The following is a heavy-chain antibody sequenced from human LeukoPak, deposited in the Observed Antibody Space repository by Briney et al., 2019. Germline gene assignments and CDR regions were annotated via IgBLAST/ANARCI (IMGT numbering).Heavy chain of an antibody. V-gene: IGHV4-59*12. CDR1: GVSISTSY. CDR3: ARDSSYYDWTGHPHDVFDI. D-gene: IGHD3-22*01. CDR2: VSYSGST. J-gene: IGHJ3*02. Sequence: SETLSLTCTVSGVSISTSYWNWIRQPPGKGLEWIGYVSYSGSTNYNPSLKSRVTMSVDTSKNQFSLKMTSVTAADTAVYYCARDSSYYDWTGHPHDVFDIWGQGTMVTVSS.